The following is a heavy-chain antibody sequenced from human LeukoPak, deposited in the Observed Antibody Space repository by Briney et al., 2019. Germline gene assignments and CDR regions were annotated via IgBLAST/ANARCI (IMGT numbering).Heavy chain of an antibody. CDR3: AKDMKRVLRYFDWLSAVGFDY. V-gene: IGHV3-9*01. CDR1: GFTFDDYA. Sequence: GGSLRLSCAASGFTFDDYAMHWVRQAPGKGLEWVSGISWNSGSIGYADSVKGRLTISRDNAKNSLYLQMNSLRAEDTALYYCAKDMKRVLRYFDWLSAVGFDYWGQGTLVTVSS. CDR2: ISWNSGSI. J-gene: IGHJ4*02. D-gene: IGHD3-9*01.